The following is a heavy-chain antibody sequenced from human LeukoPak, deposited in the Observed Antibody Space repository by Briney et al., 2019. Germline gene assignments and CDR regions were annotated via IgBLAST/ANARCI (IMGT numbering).Heavy chain of an antibody. Sequence: SETLSLTCTVSGGSISSTSYFWGWIRQPPGKDLQWIGNIYYRGDTYYNPSLKSRVTMSVDTSKNHFSLKLSSVTAADTAVYYCARYLNYADYTAAFDIWGQGTVVTVS. D-gene: IGHD4-17*01. J-gene: IGHJ3*02. CDR1: GGSISSTSYF. CDR3: ARYLNYADYTAAFDI. CDR2: IYYRGDT. V-gene: IGHV4-39*02.